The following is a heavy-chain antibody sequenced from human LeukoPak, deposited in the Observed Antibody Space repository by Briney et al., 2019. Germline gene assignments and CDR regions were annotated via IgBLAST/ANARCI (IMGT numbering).Heavy chain of an antibody. CDR1: GGSISSGSYY. J-gene: IGHJ5*02. CDR3: ARRPGVCSSTSCRRKYWFDP. V-gene: IGHV4-61*02. CDR2: IYTSGST. Sequence: SETLSLTCTVSGGSISSGSYYWSWIRQPAGKGLEWIGRIYTSGSTNYNPSLKSRVTISVDTSKNQFSLKLSSVTAADTAVYYCARRPGVCSSTSCRRKYWFDPWGQGTLVTVSS. D-gene: IGHD2-2*01.